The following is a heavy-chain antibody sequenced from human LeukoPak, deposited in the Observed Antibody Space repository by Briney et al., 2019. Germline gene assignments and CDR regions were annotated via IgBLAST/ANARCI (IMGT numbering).Heavy chain of an antibody. CDR2: MKPNNGHT. CDR1: GYTFTSFD. J-gene: IGHJ4*02. Sequence: ASVKVSFTASGYTFTSFDFNWVRQATGQGLEWMGWMKPNNGHTGYAQKFQGRVTMTRDTSISTAYMELSSLTFEDTAVYYCARGPPNWGMVGYWGQGTLVTVSS. V-gene: IGHV1-8*01. CDR3: ARGPPNWGMVGY. D-gene: IGHD7-27*01.